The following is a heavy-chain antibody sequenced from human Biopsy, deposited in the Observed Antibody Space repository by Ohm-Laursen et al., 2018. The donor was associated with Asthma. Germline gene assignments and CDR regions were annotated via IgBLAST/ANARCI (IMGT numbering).Heavy chain of an antibody. D-gene: IGHD6-13*01. Sequence: SVKVSCKASGYTFIGCHIHWMRQAPGQGLEWMGRINPNSGGTNYAQKFQGRVTMTRDTSISTAYMEVSRLRSDDTAVYYCARGQKSAGDRWFDPWSQGTLVTVSS. CDR2: INPNSGGT. CDR3: ARGQKSAGDRWFDP. V-gene: IGHV1-2*06. CDR1: GYTFIGCH. J-gene: IGHJ5*02.